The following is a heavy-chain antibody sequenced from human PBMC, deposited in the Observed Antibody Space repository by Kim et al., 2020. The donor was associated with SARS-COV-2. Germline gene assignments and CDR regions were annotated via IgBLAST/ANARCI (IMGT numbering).Heavy chain of an antibody. Sequence: GGSLRLSCAASGFTFSSYAMHWVRQAPGKGLEWVAVISYDGSNKYYADSVKGRFTISRDNSKNTLYLQMNSLRAEDTAVYYCARYATTVTTAFVYWGQGTLVTVSS. CDR2: ISYDGSNK. CDR1: GFTFSSYA. D-gene: IGHD4-17*01. CDR3: ARYATTVTTAFVY. J-gene: IGHJ4*02. V-gene: IGHV3-30*04.